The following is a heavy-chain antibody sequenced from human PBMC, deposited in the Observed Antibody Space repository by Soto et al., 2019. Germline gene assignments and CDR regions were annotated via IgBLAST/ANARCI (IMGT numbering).Heavy chain of an antibody. D-gene: IGHD2-15*01. CDR2: IVADTGKT. V-gene: IGHV1-58*02. J-gene: IGHJ4*02. CDR1: GFSFPNSA. Sequence: SVKVSCKAAGFSFPNSAIQWVRQARGQSLEWIGIIVADTGKTNYGQMLQGRVTMTRDMSTSTAHMELGSLTSEDTAVYYCARGGDIVVVVAAERSKELDYWGQGTLVTVSS. CDR3: ARGGDIVVVVAAERSKELDY.